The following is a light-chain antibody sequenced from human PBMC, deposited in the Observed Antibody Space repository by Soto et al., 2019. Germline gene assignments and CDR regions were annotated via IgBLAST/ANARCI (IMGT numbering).Light chain of an antibody. CDR3: QQYNIYPWT. CDR1: QSISSW. J-gene: IGKJ1*01. CDR2: KAS. Sequence: DIQMTQSPSTVSASVGDRVTITCRASQSISSWLAWYQQKPGKAPNLLIYKASSLESGVPSRFSGSGSGTEFTLTISSLQPDDFATYYCQQYNIYPWTFGQGPKVEIK. V-gene: IGKV1-5*03.